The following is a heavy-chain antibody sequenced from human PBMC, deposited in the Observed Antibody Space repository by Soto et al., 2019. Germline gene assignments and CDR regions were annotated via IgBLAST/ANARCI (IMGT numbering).Heavy chain of an antibody. CDR3: ARVTPSGQGSMVRGVSNYYNWFDT. CDR2: IYHSGST. Sequence: QVQLQESGPGLVKPSGTLSLTCAVSGGSISSSNWWSWVRQPPGKGLEWIGEIYHSGSTNYNPSHKSRVTISVDKSKNQCSLKLSAVSAADTGVYYCARVTPSGQGSMVRGVSNYYNWFDTWGQGTLVTVSS. J-gene: IGHJ5*02. D-gene: IGHD3-10*01. V-gene: IGHV4-4*02. CDR1: GGSISSSNW.